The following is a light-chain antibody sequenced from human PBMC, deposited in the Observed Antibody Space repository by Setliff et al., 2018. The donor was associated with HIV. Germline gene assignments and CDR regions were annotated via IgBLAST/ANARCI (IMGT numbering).Light chain of an antibody. CDR3: SSYTSSTTLPYV. CDR2: DVS. CDR1: SSDVGGYNY. Sequence: QSVLTQPASVSGSPGQSITISCTGTSSDVGGYNYVSWYRQHPGKAPKLMIYDVSNRPSGVSNRFSGSKSGNTASLTISGLQAEDGADYYCSSYTSSTTLPYVFGTGTKVT. V-gene: IGLV2-14*03. J-gene: IGLJ1*01.